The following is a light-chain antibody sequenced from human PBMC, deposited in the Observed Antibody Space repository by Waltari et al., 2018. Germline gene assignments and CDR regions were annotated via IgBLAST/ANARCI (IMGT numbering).Light chain of an antibody. CDR2: AAS. V-gene: IGKV1-12*01. Sequence: DIQMTQSPSSVSASVGDRVTITCRASQGIGSSLSWYQQKPGEVPSLLIYAASSLQTGVPSRFSGSGSGTDFTLTINSLQPEDYATYYCQQARRFPLTFGGGTKVDVK. J-gene: IGKJ3*01. CDR1: QGIGSS. CDR3: QQARRFPLT.